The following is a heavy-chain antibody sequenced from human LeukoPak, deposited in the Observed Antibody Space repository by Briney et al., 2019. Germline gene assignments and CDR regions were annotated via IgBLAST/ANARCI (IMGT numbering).Heavy chain of an antibody. D-gene: IGHD1/OR15-1a*01. Sequence: LTGGSLRLSCAASGFTFSGSAMHWVRQASGKGLEWVGRIRSKANSYATAYAASVKGRFTISRDDSKNTAYLQMNSLKTEDTAVYYCARIGIWPNNEFDYWGQGTLVTVSS. CDR3: ARIGIWPNNEFDY. V-gene: IGHV3-73*01. CDR2: IRSKANSYAT. CDR1: GFTFSGSA. J-gene: IGHJ4*02.